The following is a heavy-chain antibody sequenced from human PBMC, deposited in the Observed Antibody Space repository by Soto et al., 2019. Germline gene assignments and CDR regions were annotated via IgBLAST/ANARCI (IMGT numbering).Heavy chain of an antibody. CDR1: GYSFTSYW. CDR3: ARQGMAAAGTLGGMDV. D-gene: IGHD6-13*01. Sequence: GESLKISCKGSGYSFTSYWISWVRQMPGKGLEWMGRIDPSDSYTNYSPSFQGHVTISADKSISTAYLQWSSLKASDTAMYYCARQGMAAAGTLGGMDVWRQGTTVTVSS. V-gene: IGHV5-10-1*01. J-gene: IGHJ6*02. CDR2: IDPSDSYT.